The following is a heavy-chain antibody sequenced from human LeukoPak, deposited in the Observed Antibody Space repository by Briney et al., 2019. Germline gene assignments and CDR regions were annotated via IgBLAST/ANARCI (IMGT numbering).Heavy chain of an antibody. Sequence: GGSLRLSCAASGFTFDDYAMHWVRQAPGKGLEWVSLISWDGGSTYYADSVKGRFAISRDNSKNSLYLQMNSLRAEDTALYYCAKDRDYDSSGPGYMDVWGKGTTVTVSS. D-gene: IGHD3-22*01. J-gene: IGHJ6*03. CDR3: AKDRDYDSSGPGYMDV. CDR1: GFTFDDYA. CDR2: ISWDGGST. V-gene: IGHV3-43D*03.